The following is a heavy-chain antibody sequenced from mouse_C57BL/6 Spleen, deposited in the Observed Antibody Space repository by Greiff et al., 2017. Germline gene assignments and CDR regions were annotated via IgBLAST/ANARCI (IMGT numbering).Heavy chain of an antibody. V-gene: IGHV5-16*01. CDR1: GFTFSDYY. J-gene: IGHJ2*01. CDR2: INYDGSST. CDR3: AREYDGSTFDY. Sequence: EVKLMESEGGLVQPGSSMKLSCTASGFTFSDYYMAWVRQVPEKGLEWVANINYDGSSTYYLDSLKSRFILSRDNAKNILYLQMSSLKSEDTATYYCAREYDGSTFDYWGQGTTLTVSS. D-gene: IGHD1-1*01.